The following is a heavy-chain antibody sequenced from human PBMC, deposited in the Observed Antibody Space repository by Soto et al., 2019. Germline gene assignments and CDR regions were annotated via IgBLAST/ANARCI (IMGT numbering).Heavy chain of an antibody. CDR3: AKDLYYEPPGY. CDR2: ISGSGGST. J-gene: IGHJ4*02. Sequence: PGGSLILSCAASGFTFSSYAMSWVRQAPGKGLEWVSAISGSGGSTYYADSVKGRSPISRDNSKNTLYLQMNSLRAEDTAVYYCAKDLYYEPPGYWGQGTLVTVS. D-gene: IGHD2-8*01. V-gene: IGHV3-23*01. CDR1: GFTFSSYA.